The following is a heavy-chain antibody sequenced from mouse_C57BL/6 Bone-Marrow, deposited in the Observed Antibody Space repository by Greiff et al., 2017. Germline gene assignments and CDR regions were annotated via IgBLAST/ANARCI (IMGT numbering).Heavy chain of an antibody. CDR3: ARFYDYDVGAWFAY. V-gene: IGHV5-2*03. J-gene: IGHJ3*01. CDR2: INSDGGST. CDR1: EYEFPSHD. Sequence: EVKLVESGGGLVQPGESLKLSCESNEYEFPSHDMSWVRPTPEKRLELVAAINSDGGSTYYPDTRERRFIISRDNTKKTLYLQMSSLRSEDTALYYCARFYDYDVGAWFAYWGQGTLVTVSA. D-gene: IGHD2-4*01.